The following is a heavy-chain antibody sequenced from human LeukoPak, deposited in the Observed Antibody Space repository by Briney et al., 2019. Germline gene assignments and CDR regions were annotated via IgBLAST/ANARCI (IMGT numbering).Heavy chain of an antibody. CDR3: ARVDSYGDYTIDY. CDR1: GGSISSGGYS. CDR2: IYHSGST. D-gene: IGHD4-17*01. J-gene: IGHJ4*02. V-gene: IGHV4-30-2*01. Sequence: SETLSLTCAVSGGSISSGGYSWSWIRQPPGKGLEWIGYIYHSGSTYYNPSLKSRVTISVDRSKNQFSLKLSSVTAADTAVYYRARVDSYGDYTIDYWGQGTLVTVSS.